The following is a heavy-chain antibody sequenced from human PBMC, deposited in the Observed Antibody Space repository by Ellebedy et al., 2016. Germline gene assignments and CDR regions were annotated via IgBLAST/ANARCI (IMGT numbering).Heavy chain of an antibody. CDR3: ARVMMWGATTPAYDL. CDR1: GFNFSDYA. V-gene: IGHV3-23*01. D-gene: IGHD2-2*01. CDR2: ITGSGVNT. J-gene: IGHJ5*02. Sequence: GGSLRLXCEGSGFNFSDYAMSWVRQAPGKGLEWVSSITGSGVNTNYADSAKGRFTVSRDSAKTSLFLELNNLRTEDTARYYCARVMMWGATTPAYDLWGQGTLVTVSS.